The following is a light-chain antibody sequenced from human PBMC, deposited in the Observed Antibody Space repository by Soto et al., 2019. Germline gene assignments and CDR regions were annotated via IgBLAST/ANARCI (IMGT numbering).Light chain of an antibody. CDR2: EFS. Sequence: EIVMTQAPLSLSVTPGQPASISCKSSQSLLHSDGKTYLYWYLQKPAQPPQLLIYEFSIRFTGVPDWLSGSVLGTEFTLKISRVEAESVGAYYCMQSIQLPSFTFGPGTKVEIK. J-gene: IGKJ3*01. CDR3: MQSIQLPSFT. V-gene: IGKV2D-29*01. CDR1: QSLLHSDGKTY.